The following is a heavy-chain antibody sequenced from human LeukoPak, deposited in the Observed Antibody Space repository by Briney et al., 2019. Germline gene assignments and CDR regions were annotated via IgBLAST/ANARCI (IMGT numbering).Heavy chain of an antibody. CDR2: INTDGSST. CDR3: AREERIGAFDI. J-gene: IGHJ3*02. D-gene: IGHD2/OR15-2a*01. Sequence: GGSLRLSCAASGSTFSHYWMHWVRQAPGKGLVWVSRINTDGSSTSYADSVKGRFTIFRDNAKNTLYLQMNSLRAEDTAVYYCAREERIGAFDIWGQGTMVTVSS. V-gene: IGHV3-74*01. CDR1: GSTFSHYW.